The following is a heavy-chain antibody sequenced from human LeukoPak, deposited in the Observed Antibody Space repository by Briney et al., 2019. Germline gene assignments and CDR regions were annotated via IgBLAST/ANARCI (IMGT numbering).Heavy chain of an antibody. V-gene: IGHV3-74*01. Sequence: GGSLRLSCAASGFTFSSHGMNWVRQAPGKGLVWVSRINTGGTTTNYADSVKGRFTISRDNAKNTLYLQMNSLRDEDTAVYYCARQYSIIAVAVEPWGQGTLVTVSS. CDR2: INTGGTTT. CDR1: GFTFSSHG. CDR3: ARQYSIIAVAVEP. J-gene: IGHJ5*02. D-gene: IGHD6-19*01.